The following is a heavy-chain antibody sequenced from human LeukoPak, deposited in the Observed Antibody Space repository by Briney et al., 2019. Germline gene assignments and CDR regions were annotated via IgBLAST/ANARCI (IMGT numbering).Heavy chain of an antibody. CDR3: ARDLIAVRPGWFDP. J-gene: IGHJ5*02. Sequence: ASVKVSRKASGYTFTTDGISWVRLAPGQGLEWMGWISAYNGNTNYAQQFQGRVTMTTDTSMSTAYMELRSLRSDDTAVYYCARDLIAVRPGWFDPWGQGSLVTVSS. D-gene: IGHD6-6*01. CDR1: GYTFTTDG. CDR2: ISAYNGNT. V-gene: IGHV1-18*01.